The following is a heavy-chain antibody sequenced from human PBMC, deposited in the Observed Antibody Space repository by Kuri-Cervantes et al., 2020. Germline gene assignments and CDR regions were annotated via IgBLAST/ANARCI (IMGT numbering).Heavy chain of an antibody. D-gene: IGHD5-18*01. CDR3: ASRGYSYGYVDY. J-gene: IGHJ4*02. CDR2: IYYSGST. V-gene: IGHV4-30-4*01. Sequence: SETLSLTCTVSGGSISSYYWSWIRQPPGKGLEWIGYIYYSGSTYYNPSLKSRVTISVDTSKNQFSLKLSSVTAADTAVYYCASRGYSYGYVDYWGQGTLVTVSS. CDR1: GGSISSYY.